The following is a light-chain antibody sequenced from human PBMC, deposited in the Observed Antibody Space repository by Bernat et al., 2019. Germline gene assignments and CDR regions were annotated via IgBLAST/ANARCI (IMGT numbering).Light chain of an antibody. CDR1: QTIFTY. CDR3: QQSYAMPWT. CDR2: TSS. V-gene: IGKV1-39*01. Sequence: DIEMTQSPSSLSASVGDRNTMTCRASQTIFTYLNWYQQRAGTAPKLLTDTSSTLQTWVPSRFSATGSGTDFTLTITGLQPEDFATYYCQQSYAMPWTFGLGTNVEI. J-gene: IGKJ1*01.